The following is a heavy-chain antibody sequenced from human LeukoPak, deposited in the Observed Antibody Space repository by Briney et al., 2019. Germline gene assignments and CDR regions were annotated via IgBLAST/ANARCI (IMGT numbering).Heavy chain of an antibody. CDR3: ARELGYCSSTSCLTPNGY. CDR2: INPNSGGT. CDR1: GYTFTGYY. V-gene: IGHV1-2*06. J-gene: IGHJ4*02. Sequence: ASVKVSCKASGYTFTGYYMHWVRQAPGQGLEWMGRINPNSGGTNYAQKFQGRVTMTWDTSISTAYMELSRLRSDDTAVYYCARELGYCSSTSCLTPNGYWGQGTLVTVSS. D-gene: IGHD2-2*01.